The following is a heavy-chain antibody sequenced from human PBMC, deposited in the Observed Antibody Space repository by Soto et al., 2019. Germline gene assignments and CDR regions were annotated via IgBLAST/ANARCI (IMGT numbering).Heavy chain of an antibody. Sequence: GGSLRLSCAASGFTFSSYAVSWVRQAPGKGLEWVSAISGSGGSTYYADSVKGRFTISRDNSKNTLYLQMNSLRAEDTAVYYCAKDRGSGYYAQPYFDYWGQGTLVTVSS. CDR1: GFTFSSYA. V-gene: IGHV3-23*01. J-gene: IGHJ4*02. D-gene: IGHD3-22*01. CDR2: ISGSGGST. CDR3: AKDRGSGYYAQPYFDY.